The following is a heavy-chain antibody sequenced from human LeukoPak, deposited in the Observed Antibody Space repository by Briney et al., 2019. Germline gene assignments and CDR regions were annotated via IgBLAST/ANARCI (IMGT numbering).Heavy chain of an antibody. J-gene: IGHJ4*02. V-gene: IGHV3-23*01. D-gene: IGHD6-13*01. CDR2: ISGSGGST. Sequence: GGSLRLSCAASGFTFSSYAMSWVRQAPVKGLEWVSAISGSGGSTYYADSVKGRFTISRDNSKNTLYLQMNSLRAEDTAVYYCANPGYTSSWYTDYWGQGTLVTVSS. CDR1: GFTFSSYA. CDR3: ANPGYTSSWYTDY.